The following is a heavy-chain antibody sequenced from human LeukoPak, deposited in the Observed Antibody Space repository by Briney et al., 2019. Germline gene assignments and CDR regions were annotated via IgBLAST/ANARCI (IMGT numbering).Heavy chain of an antibody. CDR3: ARDNGYSSSWFDY. D-gene: IGHD6-13*01. CDR1: GGSISSYY. CDR2: IYYSGST. J-gene: IGHJ4*02. Sequence: TSGTLSLTCTVSGGSISSYYWSWIRQPPGKGLEWIGYIYYSGSTNYNPSLKSRVTISVDTSKNQFSLKLSSVTAADTAVYYCARDNGYSSSWFDYWGQGTLVTVSS. V-gene: IGHV4-59*12.